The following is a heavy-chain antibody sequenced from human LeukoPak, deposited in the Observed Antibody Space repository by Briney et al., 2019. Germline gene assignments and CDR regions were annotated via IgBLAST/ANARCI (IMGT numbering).Heavy chain of an antibody. J-gene: IGHJ4*02. CDR3: ARGRPGLASAGIYDF. V-gene: IGHV1-8*01. Sequence: ASVKVSCKASGYTFTISDINWVRQATGQGLEWMGWMNPNTDKTGFARKFQGRVTMTKNISISTAYMEVTSLTYEDPAIYYCARGRPGLASAGIYDFWGQGTLITVSS. D-gene: IGHD6-13*01. CDR2: MNPNTDKT. CDR1: GYTFTISD.